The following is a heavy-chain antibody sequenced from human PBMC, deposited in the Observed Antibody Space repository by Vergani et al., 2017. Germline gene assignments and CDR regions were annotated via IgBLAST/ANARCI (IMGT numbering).Heavy chain of an antibody. CDR3: ARTESFILRYFHWAL. CDR1: GGSFTSSSSY. Sequence: QLHLQESGPGLVKPSETLSLTCTVSGGSFTSSSSYCGWIRQPPGKGLEWIGNIYHSGGAYYNPSLKGRVTISVDTSKNQFSLEVTSVTAADTAIYFCARTESFILRYFHWALWGQGTLVTVSS. CDR2: IYHSGGA. J-gene: IGHJ4*02. D-gene: IGHD3-9*01. V-gene: IGHV4-39*01.